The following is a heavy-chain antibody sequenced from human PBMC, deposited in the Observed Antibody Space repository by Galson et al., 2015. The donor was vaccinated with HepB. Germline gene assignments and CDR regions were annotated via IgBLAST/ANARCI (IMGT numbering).Heavy chain of an antibody. CDR1: GYTFTSYS. D-gene: IGHD3-22*01. CDR3: ARAPYYYDSSGYYPRGEFDY. J-gene: IGHJ4*02. Sequence: SVKVSCKASGYTFTSYSMHWVRQAPGQGLEWMGIINPSGGGTSYAQKFQGRVTMTRDTSTSTVYMELSSLRSEDTAVYYCARAPYYYDSSGYYPRGEFDYWGQGTLVTVSS. V-gene: IGHV1-46*01. CDR2: INPSGGGT.